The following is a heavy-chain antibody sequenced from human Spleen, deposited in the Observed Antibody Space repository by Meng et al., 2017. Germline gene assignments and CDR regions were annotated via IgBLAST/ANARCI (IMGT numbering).Heavy chain of an antibody. CDR1: GASISSGEFY. V-gene: IGHV4-30-4*01. CDR3: ARETVYSFIGGPFEY. Sequence: QVQLRESGTGLVKPSQTLSLTCPVSGASISSGEFYWSWLRQSPGKGLEWIGYIYNTGYSFYNPSLRSRVTLSIDTSSNQFSLRLTSMSAADTAVYYCARETVYSFIGGPFEYWGQGVLVTVSS. J-gene: IGHJ4*02. CDR2: IYNTGYS. D-gene: IGHD5-18*01.